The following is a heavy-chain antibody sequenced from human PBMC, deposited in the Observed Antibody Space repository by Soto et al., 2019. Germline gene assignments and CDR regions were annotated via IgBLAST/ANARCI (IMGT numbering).Heavy chain of an antibody. CDR1: GFTFSRHA. V-gene: IGHV3-23*01. CDR2: LSDSGGSI. J-gene: IGHJ4*02. D-gene: IGHD2-2*01. CDR3: AKVSSSCYAGFFDL. Sequence: GGSLRLSCTASGFTFSRHAMTWVRQAPGKGLEWVSGLSDSGGSIYYADSVKGRFTISRDNSMNTLYLQMNTLRAEDTAIYYCAKVSSSCYAGFFDLWGQGTLVTVSS.